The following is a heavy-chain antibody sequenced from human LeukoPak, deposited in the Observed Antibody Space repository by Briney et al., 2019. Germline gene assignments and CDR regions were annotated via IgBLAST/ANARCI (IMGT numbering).Heavy chain of an antibody. Sequence: SETPSLTCAVYGGSFSGYYWSWIRQPPGKGLEWIGEINHSGSTNYNPSLKSRVTISVDTSKNQFSLKLSSVTAADTAVYYCARGHKHRGRPPRYSGYDRPIDPWGQGTLVTVSS. CDR2: INHSGST. CDR3: ARGHKHRGRPPRYSGYDRPIDP. J-gene: IGHJ5*02. D-gene: IGHD5-12*01. CDR1: GGSFSGYY. V-gene: IGHV4-34*01.